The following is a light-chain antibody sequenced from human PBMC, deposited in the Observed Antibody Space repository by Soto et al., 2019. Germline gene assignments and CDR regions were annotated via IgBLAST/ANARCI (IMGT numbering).Light chain of an antibody. CDR2: STD. Sequence: QTVVTQEPSLTVSPGGTXXLTCASSTGEVXXXXFPNWFQQKPGQAPRPLTYSTDSKYSWTPARFSGSLVGGKAALTLSGVQPEDEADYYCLLYYGGAGLFGTGTKLTVL. CDR1: TGEVXXXXF. CDR3: LLYYGGAGL. V-gene: IGLV7-43*01. J-gene: IGLJ1*01.